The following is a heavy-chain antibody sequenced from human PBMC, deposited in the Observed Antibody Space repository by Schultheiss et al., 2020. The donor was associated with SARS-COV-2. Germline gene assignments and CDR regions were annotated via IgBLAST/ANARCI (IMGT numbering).Heavy chain of an antibody. Sequence: GGSLRLSCAASGFTFSSYSMNWVRQAPGKGLEWVSYISSSSSTIYYADSVKGRFTISRDNAKNSLYLQMNSLRAEDTAVYYCARGPNDYGGPMAFDIWGQGTMVTVSS. D-gene: IGHD4-23*01. CDR1: GFTFSSYS. CDR3: ARGPNDYGGPMAFDI. CDR2: ISSSSSTI. J-gene: IGHJ3*02. V-gene: IGHV3-48*04.